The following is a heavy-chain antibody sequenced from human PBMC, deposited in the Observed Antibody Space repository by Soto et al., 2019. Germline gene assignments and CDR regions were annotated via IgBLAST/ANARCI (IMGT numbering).Heavy chain of an antibody. J-gene: IGHJ4*02. V-gene: IGHV1-69*01. Sequence: QLVQSGAEVTKPGSSVKVSCKASGGTFSSYAISWVRQAPGQGLEWMGGIIPIFGTANYAQKFQGRVTITADESTSTAYMGLSSLRSEDTAVYYCGGSNWGRGVEDYWGQGTLVTVSS. D-gene: IGHD7-27*01. CDR1: GGTFSSYA. CDR2: IIPIFGTA. CDR3: GGSNWGRGVEDY.